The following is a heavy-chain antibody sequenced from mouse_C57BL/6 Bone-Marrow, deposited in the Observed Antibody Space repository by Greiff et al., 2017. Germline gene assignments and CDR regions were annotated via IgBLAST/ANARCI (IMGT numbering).Heavy chain of an antibody. Sequence: DVKLEESGPGLVKPSPSLSLTCSVTGYSITSGYYWNWIRQFPGNKLEWMGYISYDGSNNYNPSLKNRISITRDTSKNQFFLKLNSVTTEDTATYYCATSNWDVRYFDVWGTGTTVTVSS. D-gene: IGHD4-1*01. J-gene: IGHJ1*03. CDR2: ISYDGSN. V-gene: IGHV3-6*01. CDR1: GYSITSGYY. CDR3: ATSNWDVRYFDV.